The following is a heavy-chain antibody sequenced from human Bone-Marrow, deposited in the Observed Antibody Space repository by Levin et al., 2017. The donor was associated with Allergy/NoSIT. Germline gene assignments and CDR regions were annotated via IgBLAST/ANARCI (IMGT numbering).Heavy chain of an antibody. D-gene: IGHD3-10*01. J-gene: IGHJ1*01. CDR1: GGSISSNSFY. CDR3: VREDASGSFSLD. V-gene: IGHV4-39*07. CDR2: VYYSGRS. Sequence: SQTLLLTCAVSGGSISSNSFYWGWIRQPPGKGLEWIGNVYYSGRSYSNPSLKSRVTISADTSKNQFSLKLRSVTAADTAAYYCVREDASGSFSLDWGPGTLVTVSS.